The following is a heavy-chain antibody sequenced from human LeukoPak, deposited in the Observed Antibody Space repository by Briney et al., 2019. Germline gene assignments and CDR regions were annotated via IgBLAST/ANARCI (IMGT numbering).Heavy chain of an antibody. CDR1: GYTFTSYG. J-gene: IGHJ3*02. V-gene: IGHV1-18*01. D-gene: IGHD6-19*01. CDR3: ASGSYSSGWYTADDAFDI. Sequence: ASVKVSCKASGYTFTSYGISWVRQAPGQGLEWMGWISAYNGNTNYAQKLQGRVTMTTDTSTSTAYMELRSLRSDDTAVYYCASGSYSSGWYTADDAFDIWGQGTMVTVSS. CDR2: ISAYNGNT.